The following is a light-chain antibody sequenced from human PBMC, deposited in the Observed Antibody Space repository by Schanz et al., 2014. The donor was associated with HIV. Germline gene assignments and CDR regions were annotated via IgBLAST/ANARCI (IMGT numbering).Light chain of an antibody. J-gene: IGKJ1*01. CDR3: QQSYTTPWT. CDR2: AAS. Sequence: DVQMTQSPSSLSASVGDRVTITCRASQSISTFLNWYQQKPGKAPKLLIHAASSLQSGVPSRFSGSGSGTDFTLIISSLQHEDFGSYYCQQSYTTPWTFGQGTKVEIK. CDR1: QSISTF. V-gene: IGKV1-39*01.